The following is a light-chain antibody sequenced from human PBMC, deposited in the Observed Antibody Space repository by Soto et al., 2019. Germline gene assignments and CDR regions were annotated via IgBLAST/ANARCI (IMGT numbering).Light chain of an antibody. CDR3: QKNFSSPSIT. CDR2: GAS. V-gene: IGKV1-6*02. Sequence: AIQMTQSPSSLSAPVGDRVSITCRASQDIRNDLGWYQQRPGKAPSLLIYGASTLESGVPSRFSGSGSGTEFTLTISSLQPEDFATYYCQKNFSSPSITFGQGTRLEIK. CDR1: QDIRND. J-gene: IGKJ5*01.